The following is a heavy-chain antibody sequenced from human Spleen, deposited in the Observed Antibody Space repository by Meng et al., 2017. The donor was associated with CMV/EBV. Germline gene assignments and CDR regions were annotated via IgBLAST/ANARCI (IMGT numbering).Heavy chain of an antibody. CDR1: GHTFTTYG. CDR2: ISDSNGDT. Sequence: ASVKVSCKATGHTFTTYGISWVRQAPGQGLEWMGWISDSNGDTNYAQKFRDRITMTTDTSTSTAYMELRSLRSDDTAVYYCARDFNAHSYYGSGSYYLVGYWGQGTLVTVSS. D-gene: IGHD3-10*01. V-gene: IGHV1-18*01. J-gene: IGHJ4*02. CDR3: ARDFNAHSYYGSGSYYLVGY.